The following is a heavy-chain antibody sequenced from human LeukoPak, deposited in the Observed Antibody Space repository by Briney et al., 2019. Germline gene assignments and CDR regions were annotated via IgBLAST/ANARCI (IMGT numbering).Heavy chain of an antibody. D-gene: IGHD6-13*01. CDR1: GYTLSNFG. J-gene: IGHJ4*02. CDR2: ISGYSGNA. V-gene: IGHV1-18*01. CDR3: ARCYSSSWQRLDN. Sequence: AAVKVSCKASGYTLSNFGLTWVRQAPGQGLEWMGWISGYSGNANYAQKFQDRVVMTTDRSTSTAYMELRSVRSDDTAVYYCARCYSSSWQRLDNWGQGTLVIVSS.